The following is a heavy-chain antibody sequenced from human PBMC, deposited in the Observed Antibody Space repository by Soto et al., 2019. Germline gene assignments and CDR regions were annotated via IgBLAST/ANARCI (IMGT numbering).Heavy chain of an antibody. CDR1: GFTISTHG. D-gene: IGHD1-7*01. V-gene: IGHV3-33*01. J-gene: IGHJ4*02. CDR2: IWYDGSNR. CDR3: AAATTWNFHFHY. Sequence: QGQLVESGGGVVQPGTSLRLSCAASGFTISTHGMHWVRQAPGKGLEWVANIWYDGSNRFYADSVKGRFTISKDNSKNTLYLQMSSLRAEDTAVYYCAAATTWNFHFHYWGQGTQVTVSS.